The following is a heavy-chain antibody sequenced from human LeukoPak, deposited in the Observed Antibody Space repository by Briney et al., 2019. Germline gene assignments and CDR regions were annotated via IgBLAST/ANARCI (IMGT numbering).Heavy chain of an antibody. J-gene: IGHJ4*03. CDR1: GFTFHNYA. D-gene: IGHD3-3*01. Sequence: GESLRLSCKASGFTFHNYAMTWVRQAPGKGLDWVSTVSGTGTSTFYADSVKVRANISRDNSKNLLYRQMSSLRAEDTAMYYCTKGYYDSHRGFFEYWGLGTLVTVSS. V-gene: IGHV3-23*01. CDR3: TKGYYDSHRGFFEY. CDR2: VSGTGTST.